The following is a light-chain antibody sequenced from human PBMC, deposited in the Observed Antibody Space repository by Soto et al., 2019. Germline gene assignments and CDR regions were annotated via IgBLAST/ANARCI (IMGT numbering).Light chain of an antibody. CDR1: SSDVGGYNY. CDR2: DVT. Sequence: ALTQPASVSGSPGQSITISCTRTSSDVGGYNYVSWYQHHPGKAPKLIIYDVTNRPSGVSNPFSGSKSGNTASLTISGLQPEDEADYYCSSYTTSNTRQIVFGTGTKVTVL. V-gene: IGLV2-14*03. CDR3: SSYTTSNTRQIV. J-gene: IGLJ1*01.